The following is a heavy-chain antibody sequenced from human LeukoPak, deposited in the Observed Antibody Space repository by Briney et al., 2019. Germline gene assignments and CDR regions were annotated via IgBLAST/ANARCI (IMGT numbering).Heavy chain of an antibody. CDR2: ITTSDGNT. V-gene: IGHV3-23*01. J-gene: IGHJ5*02. D-gene: IGHD2-21*02. CDR1: GFTFSSYT. Sequence: GGSLRLSCAASGFTFSSYTMSWVRQAPGKGLEWVSTITTSDGNTYYADSVKGRFTVSRDNSKNTLFLQMNSLRAEDTAVYYCARGWLEETTVVTPYNSWGQGTLVTVSS. CDR3: ARGWLEETTVVTPYNS.